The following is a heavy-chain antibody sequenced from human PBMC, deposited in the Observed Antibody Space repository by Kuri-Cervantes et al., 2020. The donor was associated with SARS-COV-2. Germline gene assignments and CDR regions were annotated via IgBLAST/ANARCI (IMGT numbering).Heavy chain of an antibody. Sequence: GESLKISCAASGFTFNTYSMDWVRLAPGKGLEWLAYISKGSDTIYYADSVKGRFTISRDNAKNSLFLQMNSLRADDTAVYYCARGGEDFVQETRNWSEPWGRGTQVTVSS. CDR3: ARGGEDFVQETRNWSEP. J-gene: IGHJ5*02. CDR2: ISKGSDTI. CDR1: GFTFNTYS. D-gene: IGHD2-8*01. V-gene: IGHV3-48*01.